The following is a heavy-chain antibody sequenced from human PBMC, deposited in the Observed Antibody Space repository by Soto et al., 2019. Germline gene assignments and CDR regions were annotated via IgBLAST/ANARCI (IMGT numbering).Heavy chain of an antibody. CDR1: GFTFSSYG. CDR2: IWYDGSNK. CDR3: ARDQGAYAEYFQH. J-gene: IGHJ1*01. V-gene: IGHV3-33*01. D-gene: IGHD1-26*01. Sequence: QVQLVESGGGVVQPGRSLRLSCEASGFTFSSYGMHWVRQAPGKGLEWVALIWYDGSNKYYADSVKCRFTISRDNSKNTLYLQMNSLRAEDTAVYYCARDQGAYAEYFQHWGQGTLVTVSS.